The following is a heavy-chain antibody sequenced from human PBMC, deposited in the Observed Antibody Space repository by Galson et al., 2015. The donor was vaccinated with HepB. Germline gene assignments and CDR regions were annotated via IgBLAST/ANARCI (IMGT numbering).Heavy chain of an antibody. Sequence: SVKVSCKASGYTFTSYDINWVRQATGQGLEWMGWMNPNSGNTGYAQKFQGRVTMTRNTSISTAYMELSSLRSEDTAVYYCARGDRGWLHFDYWGQGTLVTVSS. CDR2: MNPNSGNT. J-gene: IGHJ4*02. V-gene: IGHV1-8*01. D-gene: IGHD5-24*01. CDR3: ARGDRGWLHFDY. CDR1: GYTFTSYD.